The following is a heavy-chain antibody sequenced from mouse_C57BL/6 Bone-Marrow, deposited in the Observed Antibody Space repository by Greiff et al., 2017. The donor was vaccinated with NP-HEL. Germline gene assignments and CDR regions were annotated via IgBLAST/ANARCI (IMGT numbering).Heavy chain of an antibody. J-gene: IGHJ2*01. V-gene: IGHV1-55*01. CDR3: ASLTGTNFDD. Sequence: VQLQQPGAELVKPGASVKMSCKASGYTFTSYWITWVKQRPGQGLEWIGDIYPGSGSTNYNEKFKSQATLTVDTSSTTAYMQLSSLTSKDSAVYYCASLTGTNFDDWGQGTTLTVSS. CDR1: GYTFTSYW. D-gene: IGHD4-1*01. CDR2: IYPGSGST.